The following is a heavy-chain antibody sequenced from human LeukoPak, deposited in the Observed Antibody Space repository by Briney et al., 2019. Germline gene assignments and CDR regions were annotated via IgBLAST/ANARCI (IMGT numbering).Heavy chain of an antibody. CDR2: ISSSSSYI. D-gene: IGHD3-22*01. CDR3: ARGYYDSSGYYGTYFQH. V-gene: IGHV3-21*01. CDR1: GFTFSSYS. J-gene: IGHJ1*01. Sequence: GGSLRLSCAASGFTFSSYSMNWVRQAPGKGLEWGSSISSSSSYIYYADSVKGRFTISRDNAKNSLYLQMNSLRAEDTAVYYCARGYYDSSGYYGTYFQHWGQGTLVTVSS.